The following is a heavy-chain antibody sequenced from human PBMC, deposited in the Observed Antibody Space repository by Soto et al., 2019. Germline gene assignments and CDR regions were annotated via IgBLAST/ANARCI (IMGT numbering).Heavy chain of an antibody. D-gene: IGHD3-3*01. Sequence: PGGSLRLSCAASGFTFSSYWMHWVRQASGKGLVWVSRINSDGSSTSYADSVKGRFTISRDNAKNTLYLLMNSLRAEDTAVYYCARDEVLEWLSHDYYYYYMDVWGKGTTVTVSS. CDR2: INSDGSST. V-gene: IGHV3-74*01. CDR3: ARDEVLEWLSHDYYYYYMDV. CDR1: GFTFSSYW. J-gene: IGHJ6*03.